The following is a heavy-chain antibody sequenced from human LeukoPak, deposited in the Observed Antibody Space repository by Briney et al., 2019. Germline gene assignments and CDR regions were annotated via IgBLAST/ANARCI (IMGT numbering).Heavy chain of an antibody. CDR1: GYTFTGYY. Sequence: ASVKVSCKASGYTFTGYYMHWVRQAPGQGLGWMGWINPNSGGTNYAQKFQGRVTMTRDTSISTAYMELSRLRSDDTAVYYCARGEFPYYYDSSGYLNAFDIWGQGTMVTVSS. D-gene: IGHD3-22*01. CDR3: ARGEFPYYYDSSGYLNAFDI. CDR2: INPNSGGT. V-gene: IGHV1-2*02. J-gene: IGHJ3*02.